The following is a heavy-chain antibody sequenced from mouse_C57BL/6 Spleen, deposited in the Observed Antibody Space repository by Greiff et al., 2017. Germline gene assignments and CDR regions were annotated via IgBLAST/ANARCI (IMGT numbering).Heavy chain of an antibody. Sequence: EVKVVESGGGLVKPGGSLKLSCAASGFTFSDYGMHWVRQAPEKGLEWVAYISSGSSTIYYADTVKGRFNISRDNAKNTLFLQMTSLRSEDTAMYYCARDDYAYAMDYWGQGTSVTGSS. J-gene: IGHJ4*01. CDR1: GFTFSDYG. D-gene: IGHD2-4*01. V-gene: IGHV5-17*01. CDR3: ARDDYAYAMDY. CDR2: ISSGSSTI.